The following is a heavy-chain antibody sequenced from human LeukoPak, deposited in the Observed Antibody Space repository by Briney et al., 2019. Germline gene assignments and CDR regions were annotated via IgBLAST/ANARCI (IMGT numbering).Heavy chain of an antibody. D-gene: IGHD6-13*01. CDR2: ISRTGNSI. CDR3: ARGPYSSNWYVDY. Sequence: PGGSLRLSCAACGFTLSSYEMNWVRLAPGKGLEWISYISRTGNSIYYADSVKGRFTISRDSAKNSLYLQMNSLRAVDTAVYYCARGPYSSNWYVDYWGQGTLVTFAS. J-gene: IGHJ4*02. CDR1: GFTLSSYE. V-gene: IGHV3-48*03.